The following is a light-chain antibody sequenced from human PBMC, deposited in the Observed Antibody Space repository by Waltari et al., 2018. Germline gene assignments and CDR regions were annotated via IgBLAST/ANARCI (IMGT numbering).Light chain of an antibody. CDR2: SNN. Sequence: QSMLTQPPSASGTPGQRVTISCSGSNSNIGSNSVNWYKQLPGTAPTLLMYSNNKRPSGVPDRFFGSKSGTSASLAINGLQSEDEADFYCASWDDSLNGYLFGTGTRVTVL. CDR3: ASWDDSLNGYL. CDR1: NSNIGSNS. V-gene: IGLV1-44*01. J-gene: IGLJ1*01.